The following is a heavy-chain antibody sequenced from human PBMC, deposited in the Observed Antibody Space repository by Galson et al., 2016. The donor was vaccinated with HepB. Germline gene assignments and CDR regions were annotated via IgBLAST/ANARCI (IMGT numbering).Heavy chain of an antibody. D-gene: IGHD5-24*01. CDR2: IYYTGST. CDR3: ASRPTGQYYYYYYGMDV. V-gene: IGHV4-39*01. Sequence: GWIRQPPGKRQEWIGSIYYTGSTYYNPSLKSRVTISVDTSKNQFSLKLNSVTASDTAVYYCASRPTGQYYYYYYGMDVWGQGTTVTVSS. J-gene: IGHJ6*02.